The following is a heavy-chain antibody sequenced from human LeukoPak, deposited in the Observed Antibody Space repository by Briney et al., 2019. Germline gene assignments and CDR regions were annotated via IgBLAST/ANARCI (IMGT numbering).Heavy chain of an antibody. CDR2: IYYSGST. CDR1: GGSISSYY. D-gene: IGHD1-26*01. J-gene: IGHJ4*02. V-gene: IGHV4-59*01. Sequence: SETLSLTCTVSGGSISSYYWSWIRQPPGKGLEWSGYIYYSGSTNYNPSLKSRVTISVDTSKNQFSLKLSSVTAADTAVYYCARGSGSYLWGFDYWGQGTLVTVSS. CDR3: ARGSGSYLWGFDY.